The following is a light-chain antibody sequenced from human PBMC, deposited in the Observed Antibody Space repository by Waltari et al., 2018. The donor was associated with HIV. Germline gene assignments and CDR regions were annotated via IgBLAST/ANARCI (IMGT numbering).Light chain of an antibody. J-gene: IGLJ1*01. Sequence: QSVLTQPPSASGTPGQRVIISCSGSSSNVGSYTVNWYQHLPETAPKLLIYSYYQRPSGVPDRFTGAKSGTSASLAINGLQSEDEAGAAWDDSLDHYVFGPGTKVTVL. CDR3: AAWDDSLDHYV. CDR2: SYY. V-gene: IGLV1-44*01. CDR1: SSNVGSYT.